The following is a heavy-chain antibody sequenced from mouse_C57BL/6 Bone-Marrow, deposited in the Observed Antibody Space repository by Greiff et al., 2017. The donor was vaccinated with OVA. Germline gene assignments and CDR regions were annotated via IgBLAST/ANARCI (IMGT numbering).Heavy chain of an antibody. CDR1: DYTFTSYG. V-gene: IGHV1-74*01. CDR2: IHPSDSDT. J-gene: IGHJ1*03. Sequence: QVQLQQSGPELVKPGASVKVSCKASDYTFTSYGMHWVKQRPGQGLEWIGRIHPSDSDTNYSQKFKGKATLTVDKSSSTACMQLSSLTSEDSAVYYCARGLRWYFDVWGTGTTVTVSS. CDR3: ARGLRWYFDV. D-gene: IGHD2-4*01.